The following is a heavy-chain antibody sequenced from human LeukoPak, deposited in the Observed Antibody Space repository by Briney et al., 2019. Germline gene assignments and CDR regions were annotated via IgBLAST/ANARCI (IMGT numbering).Heavy chain of an antibody. CDR2: ISASGGVT. Sequence: YPGGSLRLSCAASGFTFSSYAMSWVRQAPGKGLEWVSGISASGGVTYSAESVRGRFTISRDNSKNTLYLQMNSLRVDDTAAYYCATISGSFEYLDYWGQGTLVTVSS. CDR1: GFTFSSYA. CDR3: ATISGSFEYLDY. D-gene: IGHD1-26*01. J-gene: IGHJ4*02. V-gene: IGHV3-23*01.